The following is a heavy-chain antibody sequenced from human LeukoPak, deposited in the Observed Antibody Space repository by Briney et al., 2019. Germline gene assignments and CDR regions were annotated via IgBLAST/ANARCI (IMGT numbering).Heavy chain of an antibody. J-gene: IGHJ5*02. CDR3: ARRMGTVTTQFDP. V-gene: IGHV5-51*01. D-gene: IGHD4-17*01. CDR2: IYPGDSDT. Sequence: WMGIIYPGDSDTRYSPSFQGQVTISADKSISTAYLQWSSLKASDTAMYYCARRMGTVTTQFDPWGQGTLVTVSS.